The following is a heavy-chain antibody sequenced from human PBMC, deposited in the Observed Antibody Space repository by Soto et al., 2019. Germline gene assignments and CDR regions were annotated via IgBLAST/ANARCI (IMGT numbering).Heavy chain of an antibody. V-gene: IGHV3-23*01. J-gene: IGHJ4*02. CDR3: AKRFGMYDFWSGYLYYFDY. CDR2: ISGSGGST. D-gene: IGHD3-3*01. Sequence: GGSLRLSCAASGFTFSSYAMSWVRQAPGKGLEWVSAISGSGGSTYYADSVKGRFTISRDNSKNTLYLQMNSLRAEDTAVYYCAKRFGMYDFWSGYLYYFDYWGQGTLVTVSS. CDR1: GFTFSSYA.